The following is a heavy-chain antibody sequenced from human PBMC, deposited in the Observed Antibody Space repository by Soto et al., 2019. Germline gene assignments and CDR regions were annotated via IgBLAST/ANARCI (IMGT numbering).Heavy chain of an antibody. CDR1: GYTFTGYY. J-gene: IGHJ6*02. CDR3: ARDRSPSIAAPLYGMDV. Sequence: GASVKVSCKASGYTFTGYYMHWVRQAPVQGLEWMGWINPNSGGTNYAQKFQGWVTMTRDTSISTAYMELSRLRSDDTAVYYCARDRSPSIAAPLYGMDVWGQGTTVTVSS. V-gene: IGHV1-2*04. CDR2: INPNSGGT. D-gene: IGHD6-6*01.